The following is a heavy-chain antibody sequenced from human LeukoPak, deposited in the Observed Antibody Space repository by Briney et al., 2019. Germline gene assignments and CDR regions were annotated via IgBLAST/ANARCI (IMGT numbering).Heavy chain of an antibody. Sequence: SSGTLSLTCTVSGGSISSSSYYWGWIRQPPGKGLEWIGSIYYSGSTYYNPSLKSRVTISVDASKNQFSLKLSSVTAADTAVYYCARDPYYYDSSGFSPYYFDYWGQGTLVTVSS. J-gene: IGHJ4*02. CDR3: ARDPYYYDSSGFSPYYFDY. V-gene: IGHV4-39*07. D-gene: IGHD3-22*01. CDR1: GGSISSSSYY. CDR2: IYYSGST.